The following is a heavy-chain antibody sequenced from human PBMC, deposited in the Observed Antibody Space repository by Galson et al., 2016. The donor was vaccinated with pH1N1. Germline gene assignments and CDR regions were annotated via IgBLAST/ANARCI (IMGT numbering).Heavy chain of an antibody. Sequence: PALVKPTQTLTLTCTFSGFSLTTTGVCVSWLRQPPGKALEWLARTDWDDDTFYSPSLKTRLTISKDTSRNQVVLTMTNMDPVDTATYYCARMGDCGGVFSDDWGRGTLVTVSS. CDR2: TDWDDDT. V-gene: IGHV2-70*17. D-gene: IGHD2-21*01. J-gene: IGHJ4*02. CDR1: GFSLTTTGVC. CDR3: ARMGDCGGVFSDD.